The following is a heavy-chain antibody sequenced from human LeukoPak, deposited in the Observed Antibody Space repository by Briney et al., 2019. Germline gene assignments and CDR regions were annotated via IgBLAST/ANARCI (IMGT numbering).Heavy chain of an antibody. CDR1: GGTFSSYA. CDR2: IIPILGIA. CDR3: ARRAAVGTDILFDY. D-gene: IGHD6-13*01. Sequence: SVTVSCMASGGTFSSYAISWVRQAPGQGLEWMGRIIPILGIANYAQKFQGRVTITADKSTSTAYMELSSLRSEDTAVYYCARRAAVGTDILFDYWGRGTVVSVSS. V-gene: IGHV1-69*04. J-gene: IGHJ4*02.